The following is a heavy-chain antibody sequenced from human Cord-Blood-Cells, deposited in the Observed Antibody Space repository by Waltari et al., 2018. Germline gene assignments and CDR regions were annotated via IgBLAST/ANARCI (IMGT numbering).Heavy chain of an antibody. D-gene: IGHD1-1*01. V-gene: IGHV3-23*01. J-gene: IGHJ4*02. CDR2: MSGSGGIT. CDR1: GFTFSSYA. Sequence: EVQLLESGGGLVQPGGSLRLSCAASGFTFSSYAMSWVRQAPGKGLEWVSAMSGSGGITDYADSVKGRFTISRDNSKNTLYLQMNSLRAEDTAVYYCAKRGTTGDFGYWGQGTLVTVSS. CDR3: AKRGTTGDFGY.